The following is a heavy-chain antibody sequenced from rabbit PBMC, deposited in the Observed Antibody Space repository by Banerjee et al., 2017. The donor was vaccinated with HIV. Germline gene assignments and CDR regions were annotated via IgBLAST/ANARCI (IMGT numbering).Heavy chain of an antibody. D-gene: IGHD7-1*01. CDR3: ARILLLIVPHYFDL. V-gene: IGHV1S45*01. Sequence: QEQLEESGGDLVKPEGSLTLTCTASGFSFSGSYWIWWVRQAPGKGLEWIACINAGSSGSTYYASWAKGRFTISKPSSTTVTLQMTSLTAADTATYFCARILLLIVPHYFDLWGQGTLVTVS. CDR2: INAGSSGST. J-gene: IGHJ4*01. CDR1: GFSFSGSYW.